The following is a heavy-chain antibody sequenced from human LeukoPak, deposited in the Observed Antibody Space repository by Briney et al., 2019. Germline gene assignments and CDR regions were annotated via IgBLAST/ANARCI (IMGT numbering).Heavy chain of an antibody. CDR2: KGEDGTGK. CDR3: TRVEETATTAAIIRKYSYYYYYMDV. V-gene: IGHV3-7*01. J-gene: IGHJ6*03. D-gene: IGHD4-11*01. CDR1: GFTLSTFW. Sequence: GGSLTHSCAASGFTLSTFWMSWVRPAPGGGREWLGNKGEDGTGKNHLDSVKGRLTISRDNAKNFLYLQMSSLRAEDTAVYYCTRVEETATTAAIIRKYSYYYYYMDVWGKGNTVTVSS.